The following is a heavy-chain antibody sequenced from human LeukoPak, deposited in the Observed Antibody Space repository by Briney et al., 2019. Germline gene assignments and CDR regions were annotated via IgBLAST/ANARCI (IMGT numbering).Heavy chain of an antibody. CDR3: ASGYSSSLGAFDI. V-gene: IGHV5-10-1*01. CDR1: GYSFTSYW. Sequence: GESLMISCKGSGYSFTSYWITWVRQMSGKGLEWMGRIGPSDSYTNYSPSFQGHVTISADKSISTAYLQWSSLKASDTAMYYCASGYSSSLGAFDIWGQGTMVTVSS. D-gene: IGHD6-13*01. J-gene: IGHJ3*02. CDR2: IGPSDSYT.